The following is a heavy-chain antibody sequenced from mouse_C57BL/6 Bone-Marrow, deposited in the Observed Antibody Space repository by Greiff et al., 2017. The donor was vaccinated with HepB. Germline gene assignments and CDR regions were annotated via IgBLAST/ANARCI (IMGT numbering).Heavy chain of an antibody. J-gene: IGHJ2*01. D-gene: IGHD1-1*01. CDR2: IYPGSGNT. CDR3: ARWYYGSSYYYFDY. Sequence: VQLQQSGAELVRPGASVKLSCKASGYTFTDYYINWVKQRPGQGLEWIARIYPGSGNTYYNEKFKGKATLTAEKSSSTAYMQLSSLTSEDSAVYFCARWYYGSSYYYFDYWGQGTTLTVSS. CDR1: GYTFTDYY. V-gene: IGHV1-76*01.